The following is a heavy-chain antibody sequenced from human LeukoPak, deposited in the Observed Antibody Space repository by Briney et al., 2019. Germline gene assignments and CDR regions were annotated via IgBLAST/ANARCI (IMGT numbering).Heavy chain of an antibody. J-gene: IGHJ4*02. D-gene: IGHD5-18*01. V-gene: IGHV4-39*07. CDR3: ARQSYSYGFVLYFDY. Sequence: SSETLSLTCTVSGGSISSSSYYWGWIRQPPGKGLEWIGSIYYSGSTYYNPSLKSRVTISLDTSKNQFSLKLTSVTAADTAVYYCARQSYSYGFVLYFDYWGQGTLVTVSS. CDR2: IYYSGST. CDR1: GGSISSSSYY.